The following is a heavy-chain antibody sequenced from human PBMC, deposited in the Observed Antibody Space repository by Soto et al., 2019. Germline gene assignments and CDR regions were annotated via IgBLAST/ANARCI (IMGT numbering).Heavy chain of an antibody. J-gene: IGHJ4*02. CDR3: ARAEPYRTSSPFDY. CDR2: MNPNSGNT. D-gene: IGHD6-6*01. CDR1: GYTFTNYN. V-gene: IGHV1-8*01. Sequence: QVQLVQSGAEVKKPGASVKVSCKTSGYTFTNYNINWVRQATGQGLEWTGWMNPNSGNTGYAQKFQGRVTMTRNTSITTAYMELSSLRSGDTAVYYCARAEPYRTSSPFDYWGQGTLVTVSS.